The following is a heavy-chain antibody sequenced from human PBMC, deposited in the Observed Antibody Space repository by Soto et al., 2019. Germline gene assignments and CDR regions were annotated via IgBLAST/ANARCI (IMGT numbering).Heavy chain of an antibody. CDR3: ARHDCISTSCYYYYYYGMDV. J-gene: IGHJ6*02. Sequence: ASVKVSCKASGYTFTSYAISWVRQAPGQGLEWMGGIIPIFGTANYAQKFQGRVTITADESTSTAYMELSSLRSEDTAVYYCARHDCISTSCYYYYYYGMDVWGQGTTVTVSS. V-gene: IGHV1-69*13. CDR1: GYTFTSYA. CDR2: IIPIFGTA. D-gene: IGHD2-2*01.